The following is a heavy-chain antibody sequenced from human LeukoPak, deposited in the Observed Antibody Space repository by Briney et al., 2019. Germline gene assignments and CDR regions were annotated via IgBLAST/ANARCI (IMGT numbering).Heavy chain of an antibody. CDR1: GFTFSGHW. Sequence: GGSLRFSCAASGFTFSGHWMSWVRQAPGKGLEWVANINQGGSDKYYVDSVKGRFTISRDNANNLLYLQMNSLRGEDTAVYYCTRDRSRAEDDWGQGTLVTVSS. V-gene: IGHV3-7*01. CDR2: INQGGSDK. D-gene: IGHD1-14*01. J-gene: IGHJ4*02. CDR3: TRDRSRAEDD.